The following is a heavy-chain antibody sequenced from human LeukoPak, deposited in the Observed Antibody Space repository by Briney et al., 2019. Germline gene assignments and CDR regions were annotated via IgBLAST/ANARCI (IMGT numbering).Heavy chain of an antibody. CDR3: ARGGSDYYDSSGFYFDY. V-gene: IGHV1-69*01. J-gene: IGHJ4*02. CDR1: GGTFSSYA. Sequence: SVKVSCKASGGTFSSYAISWVRQAPGQGLEWMGGIIPIFGTANYAQKFQGRVTITADESTSTAYTELSSLRSEDTAVYYCARGGSDYYDSSGFYFDYWGQGTLVTVSS. CDR2: IIPIFGTA. D-gene: IGHD3-22*01.